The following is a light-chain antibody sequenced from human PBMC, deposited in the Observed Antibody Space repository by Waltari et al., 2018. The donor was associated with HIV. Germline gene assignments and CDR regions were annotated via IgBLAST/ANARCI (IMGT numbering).Light chain of an antibody. CDR3: QSYDHILSDWV. CDR1: NSNIGAGYD. J-gene: IGLJ3*02. V-gene: IGLV1-40*01. Sequence: QSVLTQPPSVSGAPGQRVTISCTGSNSNIGAGYDVHWYQQLPGTAPRVFIYGNNNRPSGVPDRFSGSKSGASASLAITVLQAEDEADYYCQSYDHILSDWVFGGGTKLTVL. CDR2: GNN.